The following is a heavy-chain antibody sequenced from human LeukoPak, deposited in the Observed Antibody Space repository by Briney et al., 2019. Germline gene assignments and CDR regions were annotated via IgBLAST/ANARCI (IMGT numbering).Heavy chain of an antibody. CDR2: IIPIFGTA. D-gene: IGHD3-9*01. Sequence: ASVKVSCKASVGTFSSYAISWVRQAPGQGLEWMGGIIPIFGTANYAQKFQGRVTITADESTSTAYMELSSLRSEDTAVYYCARVLRYFDWLLAAGAFDIWGQGTMVTVSS. CDR3: ARVLRYFDWLLAAGAFDI. J-gene: IGHJ3*02. V-gene: IGHV1-69*01. CDR1: VGTFSSYA.